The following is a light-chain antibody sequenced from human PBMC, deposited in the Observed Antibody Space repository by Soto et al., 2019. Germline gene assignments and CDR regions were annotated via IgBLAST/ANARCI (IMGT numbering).Light chain of an antibody. J-gene: IGKJ1*01. Sequence: DIQMTQSPSTLSASVGDRVTITCRASQSINTWLAWYQQKPGKAPKLLIYDASTLETGVPSRFSGSGSGTEFTLTISSLQPDDSATYFCQQYNSYSWTFGQGTKVEI. CDR1: QSINTW. V-gene: IGKV1-5*01. CDR3: QQYNSYSWT. CDR2: DAS.